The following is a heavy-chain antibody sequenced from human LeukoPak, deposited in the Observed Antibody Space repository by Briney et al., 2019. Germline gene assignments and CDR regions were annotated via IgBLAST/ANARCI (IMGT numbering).Heavy chain of an antibody. J-gene: IGHJ4*02. Sequence: GSLRLSCAASGFIFSRYEMNWVRQAPGKGLEWVSYISSSGNTMYYADSVKGRFTISRDNSKNTLYLQMNNLRAEDTALYYCAKGYWNPGYWGQGTLVTVSS. CDR2: ISSSGNTM. CDR1: GFIFSRYE. CDR3: AKGYWNPGY. D-gene: IGHD1-1*01. V-gene: IGHV3-48*03.